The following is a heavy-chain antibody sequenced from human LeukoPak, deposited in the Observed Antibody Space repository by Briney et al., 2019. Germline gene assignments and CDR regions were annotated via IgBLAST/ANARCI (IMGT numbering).Heavy chain of an antibody. CDR2: IHTSGST. Sequence: SETLSLTCTVSGGSISSYYWSWIRQPAGKGLEWIGRIHTSGSTNYNPSLKSRVTMSVDTSKNQFSLKLSSVTAADTAVYYCARDFADGYYDFWSGYSGPYFDYWGQGTLVTVSS. V-gene: IGHV4-4*07. D-gene: IGHD3-3*01. CDR1: GGSISSYY. CDR3: ARDFADGYYDFWSGYSGPYFDY. J-gene: IGHJ4*02.